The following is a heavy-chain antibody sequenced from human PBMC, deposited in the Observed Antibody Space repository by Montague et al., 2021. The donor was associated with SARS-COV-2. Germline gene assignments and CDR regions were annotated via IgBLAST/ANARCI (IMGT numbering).Heavy chain of an antibody. D-gene: IGHD3-22*01. CDR3: ARRGYYDSAGYHWHLDL. CDR1: GGSINDHY. Sequence: SETLSLTCTVSGGSINDHYRSWIRQSPGKGLEWIGYISSNGKTNYNPSLKSRVTLSADASRNEFSLKLDSVPAADTAVYFCARRGYYDSAGYHWHLDLWGRGMLVTVSS. V-gene: IGHV4-4*09. J-gene: IGHJ2*01. CDR2: ISSNGKT.